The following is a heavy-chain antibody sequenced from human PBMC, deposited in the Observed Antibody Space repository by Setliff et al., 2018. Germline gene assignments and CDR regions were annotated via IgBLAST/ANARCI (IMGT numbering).Heavy chain of an antibody. CDR3: ARSTLPYDSSGYYTGLYWYFDL. J-gene: IGHJ2*01. Sequence: GGSLRLSCAASGFTFSDYYMSWIRQAPGKGLEWVSSISSSSSYIYYADSVKGRFTIARDNAKNSLYLQMNSLRAEDTAVFYCARSTLPYDSSGYYTGLYWYFDLWGRGTLVTVSS. D-gene: IGHD3-22*01. CDR1: GFTFSDYY. CDR2: ISSSSSYI. V-gene: IGHV3-11*06.